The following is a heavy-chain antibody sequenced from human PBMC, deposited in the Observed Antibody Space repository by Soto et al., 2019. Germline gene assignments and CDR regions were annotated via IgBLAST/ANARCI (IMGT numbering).Heavy chain of an antibody. CDR3: ARDESSLVTYCSGTSSPYPYYCHP. Sequence: GGLRLSCAASGFSFNTYSINWVPPAPGKGLEWLSSIGSNINTIHYADSAKGRFTISRDNAKKSVYLQMNSLREEDTPVYSCARDESSLVTYCSGTSSPYPYYCHPGRQGVLVPVPS. CDR1: GFSFNTYS. J-gene: IGHJ5*02. V-gene: IGHV3-48*02. D-gene: IGHD2-2*01. CDR2: IGSNINTI.